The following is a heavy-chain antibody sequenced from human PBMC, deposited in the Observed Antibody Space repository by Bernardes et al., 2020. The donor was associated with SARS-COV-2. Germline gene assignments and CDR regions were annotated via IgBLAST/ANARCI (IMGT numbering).Heavy chain of an antibody. V-gene: IGHV4-38-2*01. Sequence: SESLSLTCAVSGYSISSGYYWGCIRQPPGKGLAWLGTIYHSGSTYYNPSLKSRVIISVDMSKNQFSLKLSSVTAADTAVYYCARGGTDFWSGYHDYWGQGTMVTVSS. D-gene: IGHD3-3*01. J-gene: IGHJ4*02. CDR3: ARGGTDFWSGYHDY. CDR1: GYSISSGYY. CDR2: IYHSGST.